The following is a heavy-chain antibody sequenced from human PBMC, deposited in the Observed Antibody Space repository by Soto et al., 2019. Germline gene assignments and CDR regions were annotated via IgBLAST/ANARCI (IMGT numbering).Heavy chain of an antibody. V-gene: IGHV2-5*01. D-gene: IGHD3-10*01. CDR2: IHWNDDK. CDR3: AHMNYYGSGSGLLRH. Sequence: SGPTLVNPTQTLTLTCTFSGFSLFTSGVGVGWIRQPPGKALEWLAVIHWNDDKRYSPSLKSRFTITKDTSKNQVVLTLTNVDPVDTGTYYCAHMNYYGSGSGLLRHWGQGTLVTVSS. CDR1: GFSLFTSGVG. J-gene: IGHJ4*02.